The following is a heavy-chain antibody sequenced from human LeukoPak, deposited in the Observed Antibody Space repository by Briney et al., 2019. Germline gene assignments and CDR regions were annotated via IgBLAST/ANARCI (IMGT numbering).Heavy chain of an antibody. CDR2: IYTSGST. Sequence: SQTLSLTCTVSGGSISSGSYYWSWIRQPAGKGLEWIGRIYTSGSTNYNPSLKSRVTMSVDSSKNQFSLKLTSVTAADTAVYYCARVDYSDSSGGLFDCWGQGTLVTVSS. CDR1: GGSISSGSYY. V-gene: IGHV4-61*02. D-gene: IGHD3-22*01. CDR3: ARVDYSDSSGGLFDC. J-gene: IGHJ5*01.